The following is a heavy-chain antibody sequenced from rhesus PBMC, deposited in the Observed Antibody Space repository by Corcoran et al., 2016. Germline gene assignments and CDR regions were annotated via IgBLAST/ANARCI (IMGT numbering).Heavy chain of an antibody. CDR1: GFTFSSYA. J-gene: IGHJ4*01. D-gene: IGHD6-43*01. CDR3: AKEPLSYSSSYVT. Sequence: EVQLVETGGGLVQPGGSLRLSCAASGFTFSSYAMQWVRQGPGKGLEWISAKNSGVGSTYYADSVKGRSTISRDNSKNTLSLQMNSLRAEDTAVYYCAKEPLSYSSSYVTWGQGVLVTVSS. CDR2: KNSGVGST. V-gene: IGHV3-103*01.